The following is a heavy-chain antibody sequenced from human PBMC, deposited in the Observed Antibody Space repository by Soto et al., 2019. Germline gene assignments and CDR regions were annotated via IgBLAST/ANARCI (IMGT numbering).Heavy chain of an antibody. J-gene: IGHJ4*02. V-gene: IGHV4-31*03. CDR1: GGSISSGGYY. Sequence: SETLSLTCTVSGGSISSGGYYWSWIRQLPGKSLEWIAYIYYSGSTSYNPSLKNRVIISTDKFKNQFSLKVISVTAADTAVYYCARDGGYNSGSYRFEYWGQGTQVTVSS. CDR2: IYYSGST. CDR3: ARDGGYNSGSYRFEY. D-gene: IGHD3-10*01.